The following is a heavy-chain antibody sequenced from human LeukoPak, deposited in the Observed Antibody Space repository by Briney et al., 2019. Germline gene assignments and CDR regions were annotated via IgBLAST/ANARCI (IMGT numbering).Heavy chain of an antibody. CDR1: GFTVSSNY. CDR3: AKDIGDSGSYSIDY. J-gene: IGHJ4*02. D-gene: IGHD1-26*01. CDR2: ISWDGGST. V-gene: IGHV3-43D*03. Sequence: GGSLRLSCAASGFTVSSNYMSWVRQAPGKGLEWVSLISWDGGSTYYADSVKGRFTISRDNSKNSLYLQMNSLRAEDTALYYCAKDIGDSGSYSIDYWGQGTLVTVSS.